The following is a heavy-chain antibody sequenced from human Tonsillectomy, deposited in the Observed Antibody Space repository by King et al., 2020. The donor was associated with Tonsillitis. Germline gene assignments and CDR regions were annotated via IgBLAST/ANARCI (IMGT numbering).Heavy chain of an antibody. CDR3: ARLGPYLGATRPFDY. CDR1: GYSFTSYW. J-gene: IGHJ4*02. D-gene: IGHD1-26*01. Sequence: VQLVESGAEVKKPGESLKISCKGSGYSFTSYWISLVRQMPGKGLEWMGIIYPGDSDTRYSPSFQGQVTISADKSISTAYLQWSSLKASDTAIYYCARLGPYLGATRPFDYWGQGTLVTVSS. V-gene: IGHV5-51*01. CDR2: IYPGDSDT.